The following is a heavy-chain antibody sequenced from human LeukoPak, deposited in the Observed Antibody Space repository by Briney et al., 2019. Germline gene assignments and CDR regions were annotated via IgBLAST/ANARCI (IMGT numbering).Heavy chain of an antibody. V-gene: IGHV3-7*01. D-gene: IGHD3-22*01. Sequence: GGSLGLSCAASGFTFSNYWMSWIRQAPGKGLEWAAHINEDGGDKYYVESVKGRFTISRDNAKNSLYLQMNSLRAEDTAVYYCVSWAGKYYETSDYSLAPSNSWGQGTLVTVSS. J-gene: IGHJ5*02. CDR1: GFTFSNYW. CDR2: INEDGGDK. CDR3: VSWAGKYYETSDYSLAPSNS.